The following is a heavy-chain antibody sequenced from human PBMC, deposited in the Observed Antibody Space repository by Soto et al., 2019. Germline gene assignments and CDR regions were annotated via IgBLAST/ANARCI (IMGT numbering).Heavy chain of an antibody. CDR2: IYWDGDR. Sequence: QITLKESGPTLVKPTQTLTLTCTFSGFSLSTGGMGVGWIRQPPGKALEWLALIYWDGDRRYRPSLMSRLTTAKDHSKCQVVLTMTNVDPMDSHTYYCAHSRCGGDCLQSYTSHYFYGMDIWGQGTTVTVS. V-gene: IGHV2-5*02. CDR1: GFSLSTGGMG. CDR3: AHSRCGGDCLQSYTSHYFYGMDI. J-gene: IGHJ6*02. D-gene: IGHD2-21*02.